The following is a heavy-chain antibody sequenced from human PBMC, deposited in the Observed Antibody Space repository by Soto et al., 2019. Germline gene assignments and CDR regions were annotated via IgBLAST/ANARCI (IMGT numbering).Heavy chain of an antibody. V-gene: IGHV3-23*01. CDR2: ITASGNT. Sequence: EVQLLESGGGLVQPGGSLRLSCAASGFTLSSYAMSWVRQAPGKGLEWVSAITASGNTDYVDSVKGRFTISRDSSKNTLYLQMNGLRAEDTAVYYCAKEEWELTRPRFDYWGQGNLVTVSS. CDR3: AKEEWELTRPRFDY. J-gene: IGHJ4*02. CDR1: GFTLSSYA. D-gene: IGHD1-26*01.